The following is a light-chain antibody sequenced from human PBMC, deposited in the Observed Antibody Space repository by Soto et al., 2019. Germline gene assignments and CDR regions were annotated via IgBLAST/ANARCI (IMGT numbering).Light chain of an antibody. CDR1: SSDVGGYNY. CDR2: EVS. Sequence: QSVLTQPASVSGSPGQSITISCTGTSSDVGGYNYVSWYQQHPGQAPKLLIYEVSNRPSGVSNRLSGSNSGNTASLTISGLQAEDEADYYCSSYTSSSTPYVFGTGTKLTVL. CDR3: SSYTSSSTPYV. J-gene: IGLJ1*01. V-gene: IGLV2-14*01.